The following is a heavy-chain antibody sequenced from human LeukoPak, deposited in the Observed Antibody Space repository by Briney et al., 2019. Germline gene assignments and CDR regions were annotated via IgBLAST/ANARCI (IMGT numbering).Heavy chain of an antibody. CDR3: ARGGDSSGYYQNHYYYYMDV. D-gene: IGHD3-22*01. CDR1: GFTFDDYA. J-gene: IGHJ6*03. Sequence: GGSLRLSCAASGFTFDDYAMSWVRQAPGKGLEWVSGINWNGGSTGYADSVKGRFTISRDNAKNSLYLQMNSLRAEDTALYHCARGGDSSGYYQNHYYYYMDVWGKGTTVTISS. V-gene: IGHV3-20*01. CDR2: INWNGGST.